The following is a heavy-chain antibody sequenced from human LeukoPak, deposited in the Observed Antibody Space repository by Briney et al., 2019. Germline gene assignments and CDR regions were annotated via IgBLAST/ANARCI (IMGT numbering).Heavy chain of an antibody. CDR3: TRGARYCSSTSCYGEYYYYYYYMDV. CDR1: GFTFSSYA. J-gene: IGHJ6*03. V-gene: IGHV3-49*04. D-gene: IGHD2-2*01. Sequence: LTGGSLRLSCAASGFTFSSYAMSWVRQAPGKGREWVCFIRSKAYGGTTEYAASVKGRFTISRDDSKSIAYLQMNSLKTEDTAVYYCTRGARYCSSTSCYGEYYYYYYYMDVWGKGTTVTVSS. CDR2: IRSKAYGGTT.